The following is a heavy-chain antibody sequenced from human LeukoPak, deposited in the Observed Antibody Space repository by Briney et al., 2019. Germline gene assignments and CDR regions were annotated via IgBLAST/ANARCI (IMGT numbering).Heavy chain of an antibody. V-gene: IGHV3-11*04. CDR2: ISGSGSTI. Sequence: GGSLRLSCAASGFTFSDYYMTWIRQAPGKGLEWVSYISGSGSTIYYADSVKGRFTISRDNAKNSLYLQMNSLRAEDTAVYYCARGARGAQVFPFDYWGQGTLVTVSS. D-gene: IGHD2-8*01. J-gene: IGHJ4*02. CDR1: GFTFSDYY. CDR3: ARGARGAQVFPFDY.